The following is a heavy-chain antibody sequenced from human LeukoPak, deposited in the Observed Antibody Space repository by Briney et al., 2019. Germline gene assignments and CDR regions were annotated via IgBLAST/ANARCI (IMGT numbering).Heavy chain of an antibody. CDR2: IYTSGST. V-gene: IGHV4-61*02. CDR3: GGERVKAGPSHFIYYYYMDV. CDR1: GGSISSGSYY. D-gene: IGHD1-1*01. J-gene: IGHJ6*03. Sequence: PSETLSLTCTVSGGSISSGSYYWSWIRQPAGKGLEWIGRIYTSGSTNYNPSLKSRVTISVDTSKNQFSLKLSSVTAADTAVYYLGGERVKAGPSHFIYYYYMDVWGKGTTVTVSS.